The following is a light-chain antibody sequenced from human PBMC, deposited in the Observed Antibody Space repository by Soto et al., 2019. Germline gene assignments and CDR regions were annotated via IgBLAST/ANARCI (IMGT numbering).Light chain of an antibody. J-gene: IGLJ3*02. CDR3: SSYTITAVV. CDR2: DVS. Sequence: QSALTQPASVSGSPGQSITISCTGTSSDVGDNTYVSWYQQHPGKPPKLMIFDVSDRPSGISDRFSGSKSGNTASLTISGLQPGDEADYYCSSYTITAVVFGGGTKVTVL. CDR1: SSDVGDNTY. V-gene: IGLV2-14*03.